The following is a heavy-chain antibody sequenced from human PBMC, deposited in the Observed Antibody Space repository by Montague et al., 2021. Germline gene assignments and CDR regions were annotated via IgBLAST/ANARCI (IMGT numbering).Heavy chain of an antibody. V-gene: IGHV3-33*06. Sequence: SLRLSCAASGFPFSSYAMHWVRQAPGTGPEWVAIIWFDGSKKYYRDSVKGRFTISRDNSENTLHLQMNSLRAEDTAVYYCAKGGSTSRQDRRFDPRGQGTLVTVSS. D-gene: IGHD2-2*01. CDR1: GFPFSSYA. J-gene: IGHJ5*02. CDR2: IWFDGSKK. CDR3: AKGGSTSRQDRRFDP.